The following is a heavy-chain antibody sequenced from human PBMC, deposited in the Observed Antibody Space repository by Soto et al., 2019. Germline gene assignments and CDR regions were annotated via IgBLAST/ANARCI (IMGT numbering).Heavy chain of an antibody. V-gene: IGHV3-9*01. J-gene: IGHJ6*02. CDR3: AKGDIVATTAYYYYGMDV. Sequence: EVQLVESGGGLVQPGRSLRLSCAASGFTFDDYAMHWVRQAPGKGLEWVSGISWNSGSIGYADSVKGRFTISRDNANNSLYLQMNSLSAEDTALYYCAKGDIVATTAYYYYGMDVWGQGTTVTVSS. CDR1: GFTFDDYA. D-gene: IGHD5-12*01. CDR2: ISWNSGSI.